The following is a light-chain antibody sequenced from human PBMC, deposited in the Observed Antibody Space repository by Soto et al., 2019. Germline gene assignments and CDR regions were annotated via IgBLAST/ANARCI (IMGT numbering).Light chain of an antibody. CDR3: SSYTSSSTLAV. Sequence: QSVLTQPASVSGSPGQSITISCTGTSSDVGGYNYVSWYQQHPGKAPKLMIYEVSNRPSGVSHRFSGSKSGNTASLTISGLQAEDEADYYCSSYTSSSTLAVFGGGTKVTVL. CDR2: EVS. CDR1: SSDVGGYNY. J-gene: IGLJ2*01. V-gene: IGLV2-14*01.